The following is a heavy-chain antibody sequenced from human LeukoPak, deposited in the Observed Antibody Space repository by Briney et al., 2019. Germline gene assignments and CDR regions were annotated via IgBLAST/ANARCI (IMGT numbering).Heavy chain of an antibody. J-gene: IGHJ3*02. D-gene: IGHD4-23*01. CDR3: ARPRGYGGKYDAFDI. CDR2: IYPGDSDT. V-gene: IGHV5-51*01. CDR1: GYSFTNYW. Sequence: GESLKISCKGSGYSFTNYWIGWVRQMPGKGLGWMGIIYPGDSDTRYSPSFQGQVTISADKSSSTAYLQWSSLKASDTAMYYCARPRGYGGKYDAFDIWGQGTMVTVSS.